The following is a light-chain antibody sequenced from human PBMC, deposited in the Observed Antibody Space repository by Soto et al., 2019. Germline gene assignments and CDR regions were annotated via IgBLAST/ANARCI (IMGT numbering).Light chain of an antibody. CDR1: QSVGAR. J-gene: IGKJ4*01. Sequence: EVVMTQSPATLSVSPGERATLSCRASQSVGARLAWYQQKPGQPPRLLMYTTSIRASGVPPRFSGSGSGTEFTLTISSLQSEDFAVSYCQQYNDWPPLTFGGGTTVEIK. CDR2: TTS. V-gene: IGKV3-15*01. CDR3: QQYNDWPPLT.